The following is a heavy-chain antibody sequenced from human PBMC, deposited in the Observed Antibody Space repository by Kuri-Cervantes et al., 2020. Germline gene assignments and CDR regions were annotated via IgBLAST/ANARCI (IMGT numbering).Heavy chain of an antibody. CDR1: GYTFTSYG. V-gene: IGHV1-18*01. CDR3: ARMGMGSVMVRGVRSHYYFDY. CDR2: ISAYNGNT. D-gene: IGHD3-10*01. Sequence: ASVKVSCKASGYTFTSYGISWVRQAPGQGLEWMGWISAYNGNTNYAQKLQGRVTMTTDTSTSTAYMELRSLRSDDTAVYYCARMGMGSVMVRGVRSHYYFDYWGQGTLVTVSS. J-gene: IGHJ4*02.